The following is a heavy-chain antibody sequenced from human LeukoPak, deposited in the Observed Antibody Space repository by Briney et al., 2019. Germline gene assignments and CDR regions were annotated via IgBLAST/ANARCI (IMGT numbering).Heavy chain of an antibody. V-gene: IGHV3-7*05. CDR1: GFTFSSYW. Sequence: GGSLRLSCAASGFTFSSYWMGWVRQAPGKGPEWVANIKEDGSQIFYVDSAKGRFTISRDNAKNSLYLQMNSLRAEDTAVYYCARVREYGWFDPWGQGTLATVSS. J-gene: IGHJ5*02. D-gene: IGHD2/OR15-2a*01. CDR3: ARVREYGWFDP. CDR2: IKEDGSQI.